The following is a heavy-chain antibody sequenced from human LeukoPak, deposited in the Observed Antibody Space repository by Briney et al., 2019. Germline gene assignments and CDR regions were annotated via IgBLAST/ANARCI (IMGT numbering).Heavy chain of an antibody. D-gene: IGHD5-18*01. CDR2: INWTGGST. CDR1: GFTFDDYG. Sequence: PGGSLRLSCAASGFTFDDYGMTWVRQAPGKGLEWVSGINWTGGSTAYADSVKGRFTISRDNAKNSLYLQMNSLRAEDTAVYYCARDPGQLWPNWFDPWGQGTLVTVSS. V-gene: IGHV3-20*04. CDR3: ARDPGQLWPNWFDP. J-gene: IGHJ5*02.